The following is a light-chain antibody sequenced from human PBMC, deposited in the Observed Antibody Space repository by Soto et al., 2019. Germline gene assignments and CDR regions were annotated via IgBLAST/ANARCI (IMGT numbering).Light chain of an antibody. V-gene: IGKV1-39*01. J-gene: IGKJ4*01. CDR2: AAS. CDR3: QQANSFPLT. CDR1: QSIAIY. Sequence: RVSISCRASQSIAIYLNWYQQNPGRAPKSLIYAASTLQSGVPSRFSGSGSGTDFTLTISSLQPEDFATYYCQQANSFPLTFGGGTKVDNK.